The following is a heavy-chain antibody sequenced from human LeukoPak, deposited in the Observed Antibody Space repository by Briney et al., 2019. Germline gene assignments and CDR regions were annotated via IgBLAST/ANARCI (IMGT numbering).Heavy chain of an antibody. CDR1: GFTFSSYS. Sequence: GGSLRLSCAASGFTFSSYSMHWVRPAPGKRLEWVSSISSSSSYIYYADSVKGRFTISRDNAKNSLYLQMNSLRAEDTAVYYCARDDLLGYYYYMDVWGKGTTVTVSS. CDR3: ARDDLLGYYYYMDV. J-gene: IGHJ6*03. CDR2: ISSSSSYI. D-gene: IGHD2-21*02. V-gene: IGHV3-21*01.